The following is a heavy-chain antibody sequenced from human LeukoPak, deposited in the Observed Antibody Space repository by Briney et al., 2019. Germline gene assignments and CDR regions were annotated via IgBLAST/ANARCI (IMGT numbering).Heavy chain of an antibody. CDR2: ISYEGSSK. V-gene: IGHV3-30-3*01. D-gene: IGHD2/OR15-2a*01. CDR1: GFTFSSYA. CDR3: AKEILSTADY. Sequence: GGSPRLSCTASGFTFSSYAIHWVRQAPGKGLEWVTLISYEGSSKYYADSVRGRFIISRDNPKNTLFLQMNSLRTEDTAVYYCAKEILSTADYWGQGILLTISS. J-gene: IGHJ4*02.